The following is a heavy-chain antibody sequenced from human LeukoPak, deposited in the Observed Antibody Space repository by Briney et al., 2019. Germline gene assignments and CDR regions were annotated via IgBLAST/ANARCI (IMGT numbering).Heavy chain of an antibody. CDR2: IYSGGST. Sequence: PGGSLRLSCAASGFTVSSNYMSWVRQAPGKGLEWVSVIYSGGSTYYADSVKGRFTISRDNSKNMLYLQMNSLRAEDTAVYYCARGVATTTMSYWGQGTLVTVSS. CDR1: GFTVSSNY. J-gene: IGHJ4*02. D-gene: IGHD5-12*01. V-gene: IGHV3-66*01. CDR3: ARGVATTTMSY.